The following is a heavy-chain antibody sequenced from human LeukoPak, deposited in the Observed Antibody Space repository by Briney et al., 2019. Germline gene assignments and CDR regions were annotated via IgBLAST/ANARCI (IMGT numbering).Heavy chain of an antibody. CDR1: GFTFSSYA. CDR2: ISYDGSNK. V-gene: IGHV3-30*04. CDR3: ARDGEVSDGPGSGIHDSCYYFDY. Sequence: GGSLRLSCAASGFTFSSYAMHWVRQAPGKGLEWVAVISYDGSNKYYADSVKGRFTISRDNSKNTLYLQMNSLRAEDTAVYYCARDGEVSDGPGSGIHDSCYYFDYWGQGTLVTVSS. J-gene: IGHJ4*02. D-gene: IGHD1-26*01.